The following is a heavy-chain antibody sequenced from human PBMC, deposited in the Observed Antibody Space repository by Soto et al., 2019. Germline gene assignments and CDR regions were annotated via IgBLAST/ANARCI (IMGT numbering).Heavy chain of an antibody. V-gene: IGHV3-11*05. Sequence: QVQLVESGGGLVKPGGSLRLSCAASGFSFSDHYMSWIRQAPGKGLEWVSYISDTSIYINYADSVKGRFTISRDNAKNSLYLQMHGLRGEDTAVYYCAGVGKGEQWLDLDYWGQGTLVTVSS. D-gene: IGHD6-19*01. CDR1: GFSFSDHY. CDR2: ISDTSIYI. CDR3: AGVGKGEQWLDLDY. J-gene: IGHJ4*02.